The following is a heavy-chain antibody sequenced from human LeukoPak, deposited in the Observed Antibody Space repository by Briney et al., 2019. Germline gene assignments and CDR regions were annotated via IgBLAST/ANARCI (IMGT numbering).Heavy chain of an antibody. D-gene: IGHD6-6*01. CDR3: ARGESSSSPLYYYYYYMDV. V-gene: IGHV4-61*02. Sequence: SETLSLTCTVSGGSFSSGSYYWSWIRPPAGKELVWIGRIYTSGSTNYNPSLKSRVTISVDTSKNQFSLKLSSVTAADTAMYYCARGESSSSPLYYYYYYMDVWGKGTTVTVSS. J-gene: IGHJ6*03. CDR2: IYTSGST. CDR1: GGSFSSGSYY.